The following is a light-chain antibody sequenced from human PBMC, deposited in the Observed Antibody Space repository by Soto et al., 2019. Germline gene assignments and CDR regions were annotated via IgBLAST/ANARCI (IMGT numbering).Light chain of an antibody. J-gene: IGKJ2*01. CDR1: QSVSSY. CDR3: QQRSNWPPYT. V-gene: IGKV3-11*01. CDR2: DAS. Sequence: EIVLTQSPATLSLSPGERATLSCSASQSVSSYLAWYQQKPGQAPRLLIYDASNRATGIPARFSGSGSGTDFTLTISSLEPEDVAVYYCQQRSNWPPYTFGQGTKLEIK.